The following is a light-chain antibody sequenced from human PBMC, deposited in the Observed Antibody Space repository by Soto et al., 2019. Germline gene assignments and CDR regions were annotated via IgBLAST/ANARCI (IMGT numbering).Light chain of an antibody. CDR1: QSISSY. CDR2: AAS. Sequence: DIQMTQSPSSLSASVGDRVTITCGASQSISSYLNWYHQKPGKAPKLLIYAASSLQSGVPSRFSGSGSGTDFTLTISSLQPEDFATYYCQQSYSTPWTFGQGTKVDI. CDR3: QQSYSTPWT. V-gene: IGKV1-39*01. J-gene: IGKJ1*01.